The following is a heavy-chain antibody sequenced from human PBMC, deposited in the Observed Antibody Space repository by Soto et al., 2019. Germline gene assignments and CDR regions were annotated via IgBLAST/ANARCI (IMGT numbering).Heavy chain of an antibody. Sequence: LQSGGGIAQPGGSLRLSCTASGFNLRDQALSWVRQAPRGGLEWVSGISGMEDRTNYADFVKGRFFISKDRAKNTLNLQMNGLRDDDTAVYYCAKTYTGGWGQGTQVTVSS. J-gene: IGHJ4*02. CDR3: AKTYTGG. D-gene: IGHD3-10*01. V-gene: IGHV3-23*01. CDR2: ISGMEDRT. CDR1: GFNLRDQA.